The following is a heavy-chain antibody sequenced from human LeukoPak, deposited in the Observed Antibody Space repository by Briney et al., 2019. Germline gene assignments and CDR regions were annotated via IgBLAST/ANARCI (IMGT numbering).Heavy chain of an antibody. Sequence: GGSLRLSCVASGFTFGDYGMSWIRQAPGKGLEWFSGISWNADSTGHADSVKGRFTISRDNAKNSLYLQMDSLRAEDTALYYCARDIGITGTTIFVYWGQGTPVTVS. CDR3: ARDIGITGTTIFVY. D-gene: IGHD1-7*01. CDR1: GFTFGDYG. CDR2: ISWNADST. J-gene: IGHJ4*02. V-gene: IGHV3-20*04.